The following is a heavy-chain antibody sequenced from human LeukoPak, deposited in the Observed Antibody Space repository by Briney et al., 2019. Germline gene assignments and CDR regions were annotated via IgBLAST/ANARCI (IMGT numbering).Heavy chain of an antibody. CDR1: GFTFDDYA. CDR2: ISWNSGSI. D-gene: IGHD2/OR15-2a*01. Sequence: GRSLRLSCAASGFTFDDYAMHWVRQAPGKGLEWVSGISWNSGSIGYADSVKGRFTISRDNAKNSLYLQMNSLRAEDTALYYCAKDRWKRLRSGGMDVWGQGTTVTVSS. J-gene: IGHJ6*02. CDR3: AKDRWKRLRSGGMDV. V-gene: IGHV3-9*01.